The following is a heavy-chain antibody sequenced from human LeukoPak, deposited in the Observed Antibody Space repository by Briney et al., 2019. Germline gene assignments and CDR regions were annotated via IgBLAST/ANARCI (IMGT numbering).Heavy chain of an antibody. CDR3: AKRGRFAGNWFDP. Sequence: GGSLRLSCAASGFTFSSYGMHWVRQAPGKGLEWVAVISYDGSNKYYADSVKGRFTISRDNSKNTLYLQMNSLRAEDTTVYYCAKRGRFAGNWFDPWGQGTLVTVSS. CDR2: ISYDGSNK. D-gene: IGHD3-10*01. V-gene: IGHV3-30*18. J-gene: IGHJ5*02. CDR1: GFTFSSYG.